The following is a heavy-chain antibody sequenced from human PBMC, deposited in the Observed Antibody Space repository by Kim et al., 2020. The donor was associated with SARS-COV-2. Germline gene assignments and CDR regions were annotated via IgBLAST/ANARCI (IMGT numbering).Heavy chain of an antibody. CDR2: IYTSGST. Sequence: SETLSLTCTVSGGSISSYYWSWIRQPAGKGLEWIGRIYTSGSTNYNPSLKSRVTMSVDTSKNQFSLKLSSVTAADTAVYYCARTSYYDSSGYYVMHYFDYWGQGTLLTVSS. CDR3: ARTSYYDSSGYYVMHYFDY. D-gene: IGHD3-22*01. V-gene: IGHV4-4*07. J-gene: IGHJ4*02. CDR1: GGSISSYY.